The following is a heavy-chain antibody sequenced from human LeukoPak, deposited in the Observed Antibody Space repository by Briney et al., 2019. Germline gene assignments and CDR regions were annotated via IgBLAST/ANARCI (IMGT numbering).Heavy chain of an antibody. D-gene: IGHD3-10*01. CDR2: ISSSRSYI. V-gene: IGHV3-21*01. CDR1: GFIFSIYS. J-gene: IGHJ4*02. CDR3: ARDRGGGFFDY. Sequence: GGTLRLSCAASGFIFSIYSINWVREAPGKGLEWVSSISSSRSYIQYADSVKGRFTISRDDAKNSLYLQMSNLRAEGTAVYYCARDRGGGFFDYWGQGTLVTVSS.